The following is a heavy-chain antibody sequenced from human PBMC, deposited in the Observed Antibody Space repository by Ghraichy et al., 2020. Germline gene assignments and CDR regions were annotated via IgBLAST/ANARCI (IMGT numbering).Heavy chain of an antibody. CDR2: IYYSGST. CDR3: ARLNYDFWSGLDLGWFDP. J-gene: IGHJ5*02. Sequence: SETLSLTCAVSGGSISSGGYSWSWIRQPPGKGLEWIGYIYYSGSTYYNPSLKSRVTISVDTSKNQFSLKLSSVTAADTAVYYCARLNYDFWSGLDLGWFDPWGQGTLVTVSS. CDR1: GGSISSGGYS. V-gene: IGHV4-30-4*07. D-gene: IGHD3-3*01.